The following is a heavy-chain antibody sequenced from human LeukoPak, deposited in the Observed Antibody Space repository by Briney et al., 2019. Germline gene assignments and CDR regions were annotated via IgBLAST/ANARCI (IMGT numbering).Heavy chain of an antibody. CDR3: AREAGLRGYYFDY. CDR1: GFTFDDYA. CDR2: INWNSDSI. D-gene: IGHD4-23*01. Sequence: PGGSLRLSCAVSGFTFDDYAMHWVRQVPGKGLEWVSGINWNSDSIGYADSVKGRFTISRDNAKNSLYLQMNSLRAEDTAVYYCAREAGLRGYYFDYWGQGTLVTVSS. J-gene: IGHJ4*02. V-gene: IGHV3-9*01.